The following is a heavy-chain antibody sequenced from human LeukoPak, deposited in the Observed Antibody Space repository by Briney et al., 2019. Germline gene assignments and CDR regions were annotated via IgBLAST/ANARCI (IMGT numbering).Heavy chain of an antibody. J-gene: IGHJ4*02. V-gene: IGHV1-2*02. CDR1: GYTFTGYY. CDR3: SRAAAGAEIDY. Sequence: ASVKVSCKASGYTFTGYYMHWVRQDPGQGLEWMGWINPNSGGTNYAQKFQGRVTMTRDTSISTAYMELSRLTSDDAAVYYCSRAAAGAEIDYWGQGTLVTASS. CDR2: INPNSGGT. D-gene: IGHD6-13*01.